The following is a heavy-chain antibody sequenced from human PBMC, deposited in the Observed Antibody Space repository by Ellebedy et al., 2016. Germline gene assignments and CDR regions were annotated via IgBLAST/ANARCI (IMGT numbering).Heavy chain of an antibody. Sequence: ASVKVSCKTSGYTFTGYYMHWVRQAPGKGLEWMGGFDPEYGETVYAQTFQGRVTMTEDTSTDTAYLYLSSLRSEDTAVYYCATVFEYGDFPPSFDYWGQGTLVAVSS. J-gene: IGHJ4*02. V-gene: IGHV1-24*01. D-gene: IGHD4-17*01. CDR3: ATVFEYGDFPPSFDY. CDR1: GYTFTGYY. CDR2: FDPEYGET.